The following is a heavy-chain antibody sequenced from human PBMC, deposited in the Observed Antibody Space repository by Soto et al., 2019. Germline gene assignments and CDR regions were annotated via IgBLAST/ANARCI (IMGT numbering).Heavy chain of an antibody. D-gene: IGHD3-3*01. J-gene: IGHJ4*02. Sequence: GGSLRLSCAASGFTFSSYSMNWVRQAPGKGLEWVSYISSSSSTIYYADSVKGRFTISRDNAKNSLYLQMNSLRAEDTAVYYCAKGVDFWSGYYDYWGQGTLVTVSS. V-gene: IGHV3-48*04. CDR2: ISSSSSTI. CDR1: GFTFSSYS. CDR3: AKGVDFWSGYYDY.